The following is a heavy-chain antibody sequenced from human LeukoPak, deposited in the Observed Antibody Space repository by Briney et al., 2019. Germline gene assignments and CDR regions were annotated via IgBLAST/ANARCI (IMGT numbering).Heavy chain of an antibody. CDR2: IYYTGTT. V-gene: IGHV4-39*07. CDR1: GGSISRTTNY. CDR3: SRESGAFCPFGY. D-gene: IGHD1-26*01. Sequence: SETLSLTCSVSGGSISRTTNYWGWIRQPPGKGLEWIASIYYTGTTYYNPSLNDRVTMSLDGSRNQLSLTLTSVTAADTAIYYCSRESGAFCPFGYWGQGTLVIVPP. J-gene: IGHJ4*02.